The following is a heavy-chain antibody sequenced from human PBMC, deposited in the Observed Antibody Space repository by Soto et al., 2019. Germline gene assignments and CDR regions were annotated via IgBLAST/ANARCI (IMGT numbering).Heavy chain of an antibody. D-gene: IGHD2-8*02. Sequence: SETLSLTCAVSGGSISSGGYSCNWIRQPPGKGLEWIGYIYHSGSTYYNPSLKSRVTISVDTSKNQFSLKLTSVTAADTAVYYCARDKITGLFDYWGQGTLVTV. V-gene: IGHV4-30-2*01. CDR1: GGSISSGGYS. CDR2: IYHSGST. CDR3: ARDKITGLFDY. J-gene: IGHJ4*02.